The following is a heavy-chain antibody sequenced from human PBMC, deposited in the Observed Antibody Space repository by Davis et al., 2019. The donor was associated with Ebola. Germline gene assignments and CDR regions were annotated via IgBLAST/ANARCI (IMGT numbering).Heavy chain of an antibody. V-gene: IGHV3-11*01. CDR3: ARNPDYTLDS. CDR2: ISGSGSTI. Sequence: PGGSLRLSCAASGITFRDYYMTWIRKAPGKGLEWVSYISGSGSTIYYADSVKGRFTISRDNAKNSLSLQMNSLRAEDTAVYYCARNPDYTLDSWAQGTLVTVSS. CDR1: GITFRDYY. J-gene: IGHJ4*02. D-gene: IGHD4-11*01.